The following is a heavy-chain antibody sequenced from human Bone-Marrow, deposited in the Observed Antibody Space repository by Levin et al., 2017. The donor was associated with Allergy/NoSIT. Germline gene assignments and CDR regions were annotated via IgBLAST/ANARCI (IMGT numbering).Heavy chain of an antibody. V-gene: IGHV3-21*01. CDR2: ISSSSSYI. CDR3: ARDCYCPPPRCYYHYMDV. Sequence: GGSLRLSCAASGFTFSSYSMNWVRQAPGKGLEWVSSISSSSSYIYYADSVKGRFTISRDNAKNSLYLQMNSLRAEDTAVYYCARDCYCPPPRCYYHYMDVWGKGTTVTVSS. D-gene: IGHD4-17*01. J-gene: IGHJ6*03. CDR1: GFTFSSYS.